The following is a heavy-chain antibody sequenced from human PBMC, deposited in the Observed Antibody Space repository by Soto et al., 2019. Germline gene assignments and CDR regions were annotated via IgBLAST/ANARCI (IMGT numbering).Heavy chain of an antibody. V-gene: IGHV4-31*03. D-gene: IGHD2-21*02. CDR1: GGSISSGGYY. CDR3: ARDSVTAPGDYYYYYGMDV. J-gene: IGHJ6*02. Sequence: PSETLSLTCTVSGGSISSGGYYWSWIRQHPGKGLEWIGYIYYSGSTYYNPSLKSRVTISVDTSKNQFSLKLSSVTAADTAVYYCARDSVTAPGDYYYYYGMDVWGQGTTVTVS. CDR2: IYYSGST.